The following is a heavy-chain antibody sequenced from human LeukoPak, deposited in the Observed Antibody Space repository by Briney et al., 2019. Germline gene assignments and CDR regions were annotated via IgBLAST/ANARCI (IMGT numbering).Heavy chain of an antibody. D-gene: IGHD5-24*01. J-gene: IGHJ4*02. CDR2: IYYSGST. CDR1: GGSISSYY. Sequence: SETLSLTCTVSGGSISSYYWSWIRQPPGKGLEWIGYIYYSGSTNYNPSLKSRVTISVDTSKNQFSLKLSSVTAADTAVYYCARGGRRDGYNYDYWGQGTLVTVSS. V-gene: IGHV4-59*12. CDR3: ARGGRRDGYNYDY.